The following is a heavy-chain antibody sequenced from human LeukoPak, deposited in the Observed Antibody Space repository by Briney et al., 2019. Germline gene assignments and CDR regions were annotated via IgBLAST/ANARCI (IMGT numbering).Heavy chain of an antibody. CDR1: GFTFSSYA. CDR2: ISGSGGST. D-gene: IGHD3-10*01. J-gene: IGHJ4*02. CDR3: AKVAMVRGVSSAAQNPDY. V-gene: IGHV3-23*01. Sequence: GGSLRLSCAASGFTFSSYAMSWVRQVPGKGLEWVSAISGSGGSTYYADSVKGRFTISRDNSKNTLYLQMNSLRAEDTAVYYCAKVAMVRGVSSAAQNPDYWGQGTLVTVSS.